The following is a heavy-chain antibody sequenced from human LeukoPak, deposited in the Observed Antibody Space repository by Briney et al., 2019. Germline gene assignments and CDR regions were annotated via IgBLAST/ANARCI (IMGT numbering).Heavy chain of an antibody. D-gene: IGHD1-26*01. V-gene: IGHV3-48*04. CDR1: GFTFSRYW. Sequence: GGSLRLSCAASGFTFSRYWMNWVRQAPGKGLEWVSYISSSGSTIYYADSVKGRFTISRDNAKNSLYLQMNSLRAEDTAVYYCARDLEVGATQGLCWGQGTLVTVSS. J-gene: IGHJ4*02. CDR2: ISSSGSTI. CDR3: ARDLEVGATQGLC.